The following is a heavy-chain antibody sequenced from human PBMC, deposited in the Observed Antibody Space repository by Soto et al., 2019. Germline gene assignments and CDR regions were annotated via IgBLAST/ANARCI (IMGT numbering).Heavy chain of an antibody. Sequence: QITLKESGPTLVEPTQTLTPTCTFSGFSLDTRTAGVGWIRQPPGKALEWVAIIYWDNDKRYSPSLRSRLAIDKDTSKNQVVLTMTALDPVDTGTYYCAHIMITYGGVIGLDAFDIWGQGTMVTVSS. V-gene: IGHV2-5*02. J-gene: IGHJ3*02. CDR3: AHIMITYGGVIGLDAFDI. CDR1: GFSLDTRTAG. D-gene: IGHD3-16*02. CDR2: IYWDNDK.